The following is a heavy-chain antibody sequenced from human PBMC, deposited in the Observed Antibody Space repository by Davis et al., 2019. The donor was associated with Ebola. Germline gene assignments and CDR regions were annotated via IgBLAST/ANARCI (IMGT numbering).Heavy chain of an antibody. CDR2: IYYSGST. J-gene: IGHJ4*02. Sequence: PSETLSLTCTVSGGSISSYYWSWIRQPPGKGLEWIGYIYYSGSTNYNPSLKSRVTISVDTSKNQFSLKLSSVTAADTAVYYCARDRTDSSIDYWGQGTLVTVSS. D-gene: IGHD6-13*01. V-gene: IGHV4-59*01. CDR3: ARDRTDSSIDY. CDR1: GGSISSYY.